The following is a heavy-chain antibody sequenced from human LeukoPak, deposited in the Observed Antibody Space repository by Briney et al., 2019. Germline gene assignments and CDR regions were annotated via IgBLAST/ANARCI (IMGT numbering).Heavy chain of an antibody. J-gene: IGHJ4*02. CDR1: GFTFSSYA. Sequence: QSGGSLRLSCAVSGFTFSSYAMSWVRQAPGKGLEWVSGISGSGVSTYYADSVKGRFTISRGNSKNTLYLQMNSLRAEDTAVYYCAKDSPSDGDGDYWGQGTLVTVSS. CDR2: ISGSGVST. D-gene: IGHD4-17*01. CDR3: AKDSPSDGDGDY. V-gene: IGHV3-23*01.